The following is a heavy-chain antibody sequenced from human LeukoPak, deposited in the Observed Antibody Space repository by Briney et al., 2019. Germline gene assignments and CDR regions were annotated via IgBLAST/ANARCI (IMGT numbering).Heavy chain of an antibody. CDR3: AKGDYGDYLTPFDY. CDR1: GFTFSSCG. J-gene: IGHJ4*02. CDR2: ISHDGSNK. Sequence: GGSLRLSCAASGFTFSSCGMHWVRQAPGKGLEWVAVISHDGSNKYYADSVKGRFTISRDNSKNTLYLQMNSLRAEDTAVYYCAKGDYGDYLTPFDYWGQGTLVTVSS. V-gene: IGHV3-30*18. D-gene: IGHD4-17*01.